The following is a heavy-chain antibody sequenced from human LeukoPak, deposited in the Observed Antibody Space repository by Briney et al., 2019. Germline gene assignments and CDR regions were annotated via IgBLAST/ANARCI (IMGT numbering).Heavy chain of an antibody. CDR2: INPNNGGT. Sequence: ASVKVSCKASGYTFTDYYMHWVRQAPGQGLEWMGWINPNNGGTDYAQSFQGRVTMTRDTSISTAYMELSRLTSDDTAVYYCARDVFASYTTHHKFDPWGQGTLVTVSS. CDR3: ARDVFASYTTHHKFDP. V-gene: IGHV1-2*02. CDR1: GYTFTDYY. D-gene: IGHD2-2*02. J-gene: IGHJ5*02.